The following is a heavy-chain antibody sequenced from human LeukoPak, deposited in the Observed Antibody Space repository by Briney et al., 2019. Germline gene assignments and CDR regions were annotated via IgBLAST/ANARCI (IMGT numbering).Heavy chain of an antibody. Sequence: SETLSLTCTVSGYSISSGYYWGWIRQPPGKGLEWIGSIYHSGSTYYNPSLKSRVTISVDTSKNQFSLKLSSVTAADTAVYYCARHPGYSSGWRDYWGQGTLVTVSS. J-gene: IGHJ4*02. CDR2: IYHSGST. CDR3: ARHPGYSSGWRDY. CDR1: GYSISSGYY. V-gene: IGHV4-38-2*02. D-gene: IGHD6-19*01.